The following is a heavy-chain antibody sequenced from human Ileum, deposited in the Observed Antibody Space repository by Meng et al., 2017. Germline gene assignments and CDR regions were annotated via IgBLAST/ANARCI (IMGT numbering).Heavy chain of an antibody. CDR3: ARRDTSGLIDAFDI. V-gene: IGHV2-70*19. D-gene: IGHD6-19*01. CDR1: GFSLSTSGVC. CDR2: IDWDDAK. Sequence: SGPTLVKPTQTLTLTCTLSGFSLSTSGVCVAWVRQPPGKALEWLALIDWDDAKHYSTSLKTRLTISKDTSKNQVVLTMTHMDPVDTATYYCARRDTSGLIDAFDIWGQGTLVTVSS. J-gene: IGHJ3*02.